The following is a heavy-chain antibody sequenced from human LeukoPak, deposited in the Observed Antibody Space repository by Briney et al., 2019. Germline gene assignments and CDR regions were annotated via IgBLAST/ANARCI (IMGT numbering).Heavy chain of an antibody. J-gene: IGHJ4*02. Sequence: GRSLSPSCAVSGFTFNIFAMNWVRQVPGKGLEWVSSISGNGASTYYADSVKGRFTIPRDNSRSSVYMQMNSLGAEDTAIYYCTKGLVGFSKPIDYWGQGTLVTVSS. CDR2: ISGNGAST. CDR3: TKGLVGFSKPIDY. D-gene: IGHD1-14*01. CDR1: GFTFNIFA. V-gene: IGHV3-23*01.